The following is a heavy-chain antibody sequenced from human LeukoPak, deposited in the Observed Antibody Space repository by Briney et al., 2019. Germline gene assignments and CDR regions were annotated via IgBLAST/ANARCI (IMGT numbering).Heavy chain of an antibody. D-gene: IGHD6-13*01. Sequence: SETLSLTCTVSGGSISSYYWSWIRQPPGKGLEWIGYIYYSGSTNYNPSLKSRVTISVDTSKNQFSLKLSSVTAADTAVYYCARHQSMVAAAGLDYWGQEPWSPSPQ. J-gene: IGHJ4*01. CDR3: ARHQSMVAAAGLDY. V-gene: IGHV4-59*08. CDR2: IYYSGST. CDR1: GGSISSYY.